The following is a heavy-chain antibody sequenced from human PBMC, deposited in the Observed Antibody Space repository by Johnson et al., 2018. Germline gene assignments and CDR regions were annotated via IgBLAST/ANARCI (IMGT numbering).Heavy chain of an antibody. CDR2: INHRGST. CDR3: ARGRISGDYGYYYGMDV. V-gene: IGHV4-34*01. Sequence: QVQLQQWGAGLLKPSETLSLTCAVYGGSFSGYYWSWIRQPPGKGLEWIGEINHRGSTNNTPSRKSRVTISVDTSKNQLSLKLRCVTAAATAVYYCARGRISGDYGYYYGMDVWGQGTTVTVSS. CDR1: GGSFSGYY. J-gene: IGHJ6*02. D-gene: IGHD4-17*01.